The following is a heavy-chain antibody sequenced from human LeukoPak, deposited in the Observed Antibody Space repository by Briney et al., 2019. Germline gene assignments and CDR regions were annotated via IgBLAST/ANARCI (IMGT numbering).Heavy chain of an antibody. J-gene: IGHJ4*02. CDR2: ISYDGSNK. D-gene: IGHD6-19*01. CDR1: GFTFSSYG. CDR3: AKDLRLYSRGWAFDY. V-gene: IGHV3-30*18. Sequence: PGRSLRLSCAASGFTFSSYGMHWVRQAPGKGLEWVAVISYDGSNKYYADSVKGRFTIYRDNSKNTLYLQMNRLRAEDTAVYYCAKDLRLYSRGWAFDYWGQGTLVTVSS.